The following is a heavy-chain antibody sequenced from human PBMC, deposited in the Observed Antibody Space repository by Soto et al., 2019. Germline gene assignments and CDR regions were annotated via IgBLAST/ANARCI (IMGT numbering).Heavy chain of an antibody. D-gene: IGHD3-10*01. J-gene: IGHJ4*02. CDR1: GFTFSTYV. V-gene: IGHV3-23*01. Sequence: GGSLRLSCAASGFTFSTYVMSWVRQAPGRGLEWVSGISASGGNTYYADSVKGRFTVSRDNSKNTLSLQMNSLRAEDTAVYYCAKGIYGSGPTYFDYWGQGXPVTVSS. CDR3: AKGIYGSGPTYFDY. CDR2: ISASGGNT.